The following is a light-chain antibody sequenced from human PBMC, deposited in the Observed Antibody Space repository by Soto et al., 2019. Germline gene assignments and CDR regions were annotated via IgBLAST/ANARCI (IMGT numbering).Light chain of an antibody. V-gene: IGKV1-5*03. CDR1: QSVSSW. CDR2: RAS. CDR3: LQYNYLWT. Sequence: DIQMTQSPSTLSASVGDRVTITCRASQSVSSWLAWYQQKPGKAPKLLIYRASSLESGVPSRFSGSGSGTEFTLTISSLPPDDFATYYCLQYNYLWTFGQGTKVEIK. J-gene: IGKJ1*01.